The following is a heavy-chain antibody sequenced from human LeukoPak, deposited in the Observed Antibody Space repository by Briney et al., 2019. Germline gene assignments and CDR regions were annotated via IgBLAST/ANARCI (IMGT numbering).Heavy chain of an antibody. CDR1: GFTFTSYA. CDR3: AKSDHGFWYFDL. V-gene: IGHV3-23*01. Sequence: GGSLRLSCAASGFTFTSYAMSWVRQAPGKGLEWVSAISGSGGSTYYADSVKGRFTISRDNSKNTLYLQMNSLRAEDTAVYYCAKSDHGFWYFDLWGRGTLVTVSS. D-gene: IGHD1-14*01. J-gene: IGHJ2*01. CDR2: ISGSGGST.